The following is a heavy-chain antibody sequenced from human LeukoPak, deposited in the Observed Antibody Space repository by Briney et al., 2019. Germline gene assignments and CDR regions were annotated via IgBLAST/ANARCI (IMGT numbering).Heavy chain of an antibody. CDR3: ARVYEWCDGPDCSYKPLDY. V-gene: IGHV1-8*01. J-gene: IGHJ4*02. CDR2: MNPNSGNT. Sequence: GASVKVSCRSSAYTFTGYDIHWVRQATGQGLEWMGWMNPNSGNTGYAQKFQGRVSMTRDTHINTAYMELHSLTSETTAVYYCARVYEWCDGPDCSYKPLDYWGQGTPVTVSS. CDR1: AYTFTGYD. D-gene: IGHD2-8*01.